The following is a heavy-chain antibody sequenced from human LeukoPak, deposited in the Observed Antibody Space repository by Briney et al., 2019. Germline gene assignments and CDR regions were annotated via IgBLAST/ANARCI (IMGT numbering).Heavy chain of an antibody. D-gene: IGHD6-13*01. CDR3: ARGPGSSWYYYYYMDV. J-gene: IGHJ6*03. V-gene: IGHV4-30-2*01. CDR2: IYHSGST. Sequence: SQTLSLTCTVSGGSISSGGYYWSWIRQPPGKGLEWIGYIYHSGSTYYNPSLKSRVTISVDRSKNQFSLKLSSVTAADTAVYYRARGPGSSWYYYYYMDVWGKGTTVTVSS. CDR1: GGSISSGGYY.